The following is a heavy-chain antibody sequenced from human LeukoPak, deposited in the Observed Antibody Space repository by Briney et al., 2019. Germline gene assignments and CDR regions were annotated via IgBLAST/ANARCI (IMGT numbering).Heavy chain of an antibody. D-gene: IGHD1-1*01. V-gene: IGHV1-69*05. CDR2: IMPLFGTA. CDR3: ARDSPVLGFDP. Sequence: SVKVSCKTSGGTFNNSAISWVRQAPGHGLEWLGGIMPLFGTAGYAQKFQGRVTITKDESTSTAYMELSSLRSEDTAVYYCARDSPVLGFDPWGQGTLVTVSS. J-gene: IGHJ5*02. CDR1: GGTFNNSA.